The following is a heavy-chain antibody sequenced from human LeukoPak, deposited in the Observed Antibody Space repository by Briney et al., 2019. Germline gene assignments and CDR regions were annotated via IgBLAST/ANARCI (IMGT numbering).Heavy chain of an antibody. V-gene: IGHV4-34*01. Sequence: PSETLSLTCAVYGGSFSGYYWSWIRQPPGKGLEWIGEINHSGSTNYNPSLKSRVTISVDTSKNQFSLKLSSVTAADTAVYYCARLSVNYDFWSGYSESGLWFDPWGQGTLVTVSS. CDR1: GGSFSGYY. CDR3: ARLSVNYDFWSGYSESGLWFDP. J-gene: IGHJ5*02. CDR2: INHSGST. D-gene: IGHD3-3*01.